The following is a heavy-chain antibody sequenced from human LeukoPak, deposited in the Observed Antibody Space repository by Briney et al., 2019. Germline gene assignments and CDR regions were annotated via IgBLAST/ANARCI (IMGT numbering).Heavy chain of an antibody. J-gene: IGHJ4*02. CDR1: GGSFSGYY. D-gene: IGHD2-2*01. CDR3: ARGGNDIVVVPAAGGLYYFDY. CDR2: INHSGST. Sequence: KPSETLSLTCAVYGGSFSGYYWSWIRQPPGKGLEWIGEINHSGSTNYNPSLKSRVTISVDTSKNQFSLKLSSVTGADTAVYYCARGGNDIVVVPAAGGLYYFDYWGQGTLVTVSS. V-gene: IGHV4-34*01.